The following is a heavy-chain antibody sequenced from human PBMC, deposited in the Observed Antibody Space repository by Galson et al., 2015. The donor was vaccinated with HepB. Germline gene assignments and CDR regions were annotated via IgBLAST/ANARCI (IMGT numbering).Heavy chain of an antibody. V-gene: IGHV1-18*01. D-gene: IGHD2-2*01. J-gene: IGHJ4*02. CDR2: ISAYNGNT. CDR3: ARDPGIVVVPAAIDY. Sequence: SVKVSCKASGYTFTSYGISWVRQAPGQGLEWMGWISAYNGNTNYAQKLQGRVTMTTGTSTSTAYMELRSLRSDDTAVYYCARDPGIVVVPAAIDYWGQGTLVTVSS. CDR1: GYTFTSYG.